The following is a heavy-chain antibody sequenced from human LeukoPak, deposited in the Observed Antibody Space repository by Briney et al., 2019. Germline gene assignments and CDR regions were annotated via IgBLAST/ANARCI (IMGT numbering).Heavy chain of an antibody. J-gene: IGHJ4*02. CDR1: GFTFSSYG. CDR2: ISYDGSNK. V-gene: IGHV3-30*18. D-gene: IGHD6-19*01. Sequence: PGGSLRLSCAASGFTFSSYGMHWVRQAPGKGLEWVAVISYDGSNKYYADSVKGRFTISRDNSKNTLYLQMNSLRAEDTAVYYCAKDPPSSGWSPTRGYFDYWGQGTLVTVSS. CDR3: AKDPPSSGWSPTRGYFDY.